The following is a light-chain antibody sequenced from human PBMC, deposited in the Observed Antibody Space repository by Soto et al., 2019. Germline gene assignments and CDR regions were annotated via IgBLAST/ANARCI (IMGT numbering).Light chain of an antibody. CDR2: GAS. V-gene: IGKV3-15*01. J-gene: IGKJ1*01. CDR1: QSVSSN. Sequence: EIVMTQSPATLSVSPGERATLSCRASQSVSSNLAWYQQKPGQAPRLLIYGASTRATGIPARFSGSGSGTEVTITISSLQSEDFAVYYWQQYNNWPPGTFGQGTKVEIK. CDR3: QQYNNWPPGT.